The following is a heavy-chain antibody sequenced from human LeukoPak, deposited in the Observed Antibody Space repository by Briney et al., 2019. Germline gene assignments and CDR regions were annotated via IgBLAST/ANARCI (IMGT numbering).Heavy chain of an antibody. J-gene: IGHJ6*02. CDR2: ISYDGSNK. D-gene: IGHD2-15*01. CDR1: GFTFSSYG. V-gene: IGHV3-30*03. CDR3: ARGEDIVVVVAAEVIGMDV. Sequence: GGSLRLSCAASGFTFSSYGMHWVRQAPGKGLEWVAVISYDGSNKYYADSVKGRFTISRDNSKNTLYLQMNSLRAEDTAVYYCARGEDIVVVVAAEVIGMDVWGQGTTVTVSS.